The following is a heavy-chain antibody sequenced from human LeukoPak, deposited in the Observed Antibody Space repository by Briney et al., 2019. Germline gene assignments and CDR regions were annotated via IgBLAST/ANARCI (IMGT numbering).Heavy chain of an antibody. D-gene: IGHD2-21*01. V-gene: IGHV1-2*02. J-gene: IGHJ3*02. CDR3: ATDSNGAFDI. Sequence: GASVKVSCKASGYSFTSHYMHWVRQAPGQGLEWMGWINPNSGGTKYAQKFQDRVTMTRDTSITTGYMELSRLRSDDTAVYYCATDSNGAFDIWGQGTMVTVSS. CDR1: GYSFTSHY. CDR2: INPNSGGT.